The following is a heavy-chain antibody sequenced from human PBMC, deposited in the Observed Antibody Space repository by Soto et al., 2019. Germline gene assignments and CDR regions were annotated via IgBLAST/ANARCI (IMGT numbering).Heavy chain of an antibody. Sequence: PSETLSLTCTVSGDSISSYYWSWIRQPPGKGLEWIGYIFHTGSANYNPSLKSRVTISIDTSKNQFSLRLSSVTAADTAVYYCARQPYTSGAYYFDYWGQGTPDTVSS. CDR1: GDSISSYY. D-gene: IGHD6-19*01. V-gene: IGHV4-59*08. J-gene: IGHJ4*02. CDR3: ARQPYTSGAYYFDY. CDR2: IFHTGSA.